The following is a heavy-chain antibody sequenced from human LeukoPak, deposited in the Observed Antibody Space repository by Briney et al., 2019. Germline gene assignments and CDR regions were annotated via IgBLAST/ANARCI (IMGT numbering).Heavy chain of an antibody. J-gene: IGHJ3*02. V-gene: IGHV1-69*13. CDR3: AGTITPDYGGADAFDI. Sequence: ASVKVSCKASGGTFSSYAISWVRQAPGRGLEWMGGIIPIFGTANYAQKFQGRVTITADESTSTAYMELRSLRSDDTAVYYCAGTITPDYGGADAFDIWGQGTMVTVSS. CDR1: GGTFSSYA. CDR2: IIPIFGTA. D-gene: IGHD4-23*01.